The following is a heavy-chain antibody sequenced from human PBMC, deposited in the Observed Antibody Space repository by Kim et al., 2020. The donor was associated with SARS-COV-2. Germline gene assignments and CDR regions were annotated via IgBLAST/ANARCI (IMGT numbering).Heavy chain of an antibody. CDR2: IIPIFGTA. J-gene: IGHJ6*02. D-gene: IGHD4-17*01. CDR3: ARGGTTDQIYYYYYGMDV. Sequence: SVKVSCKASGGTFSSYAISWVRQAPGQGLEWMGGIIPIFGTANYAQKFQGRVTITADESTSTAYMELSSLRSEDTAVYYCARGGTTDQIYYYYYGMDVWGQGPTVTVSS. V-gene: IGHV1-69*13. CDR1: GGTFSSYA.